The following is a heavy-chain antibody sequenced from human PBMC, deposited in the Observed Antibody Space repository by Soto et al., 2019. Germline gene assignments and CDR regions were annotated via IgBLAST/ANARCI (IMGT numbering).Heavy chain of an antibody. V-gene: IGHV1-69*12. Sequence: QVQLVQSGAEVKKPGSSVKVSCKASGGTFSSYAISWVRQAPGQGLEWMGGIIPIFGTANYAQKFQGRVTITADESTSTAYMELSSLRSEDTAVYYCARDRRIGGYDWDPYYFDYWGQGTLVTVSS. CDR1: GGTFSSYA. CDR3: ARDRRIGGYDWDPYYFDY. J-gene: IGHJ4*02. CDR2: IIPIFGTA. D-gene: IGHD5-12*01.